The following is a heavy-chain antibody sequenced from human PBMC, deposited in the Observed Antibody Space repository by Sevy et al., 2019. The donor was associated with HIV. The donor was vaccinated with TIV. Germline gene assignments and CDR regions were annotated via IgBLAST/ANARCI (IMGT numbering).Heavy chain of an antibody. J-gene: IGHJ5*02. Sequence: SETLSLTCTVSGGSISSGDYYWSWIRQPPGKGLEWIGYIYYSGSTYYYPSLKSRVTISVDTSKNQFSLKLSSVTAADTAVYYCARARGEYCSGGSCKNWFDPWGQGTLATVSS. V-gene: IGHV4-30-4*01. CDR2: IYYSGST. CDR1: GGSISSGDYY. CDR3: ARARGEYCSGGSCKNWFDP. D-gene: IGHD2-15*01.